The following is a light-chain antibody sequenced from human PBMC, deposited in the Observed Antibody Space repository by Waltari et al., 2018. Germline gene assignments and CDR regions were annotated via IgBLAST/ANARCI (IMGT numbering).Light chain of an antibody. V-gene: IGKV1-5*03. CDR2: KAS. J-gene: IGKJ2*01. Sequence: DIQITQSLSPLSASVGDRVTITCRASQSISSWLAWYQQKPGKAPKLLIYKASSLESGVPSRFSGSGSGTEFTLTISSLQPDDFATYYCQQYNSYSGTFGQGTKLEIK. CDR3: QQYNSYSGT. CDR1: QSISSW.